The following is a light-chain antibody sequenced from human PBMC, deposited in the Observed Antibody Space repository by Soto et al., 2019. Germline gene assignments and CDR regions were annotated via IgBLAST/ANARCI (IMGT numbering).Light chain of an antibody. CDR1: SSDVGGYNY. CDR2: DVS. V-gene: IGLV2-14*01. Sequence: QSALTQPASVSGSPGQSITISCTGTSSDVGGYNYVSWYKQHPGKAPKLMIYDVSNRPSGVSNRFSGSKSGNTASLPISGLQAEDEADYYCSSYTSSSTLYVFGTGTKVTVL. CDR3: SSYTSSSTLYV. J-gene: IGLJ1*01.